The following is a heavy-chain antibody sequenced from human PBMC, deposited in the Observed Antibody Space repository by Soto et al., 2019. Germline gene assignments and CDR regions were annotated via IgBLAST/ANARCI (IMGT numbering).Heavy chain of an antibody. J-gene: IGHJ4*02. D-gene: IGHD2-15*01. CDR2: ISDSGGST. CDR1: GFTFSSYA. Sequence: EVQLLESGGGLVQPGGSLRLSCAASGFTFSSYAMSWVRQAPGKGLEWVSAISDSGGSTYFADSVKGRFTISRDNSKNTLYRQMNSLRAEDTAVYYCAKDRPIVVVVSGTFDYWGQGNLVTVSS. V-gene: IGHV3-23*01. CDR3: AKDRPIVVVVSGTFDY.